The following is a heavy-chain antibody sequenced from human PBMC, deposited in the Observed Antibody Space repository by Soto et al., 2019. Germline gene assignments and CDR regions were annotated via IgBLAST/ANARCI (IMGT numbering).Heavy chain of an antibody. CDR3: ARDKGRQQLGGNYYYITDI. J-gene: IGHJ6*02. CDR1: GGTFSSYT. Sequence: SVKVSCKASGGTFSSYTISWVRQAPGQGLEWMGRIIPILGIANYAQKFQGRVTITADESAGTVYMELRGLRSEDTAVYFCARDKGRQQLGGNYYYITDIWGQGTTVTVSS. CDR2: IIPILGIA. V-gene: IGHV1-69*04. D-gene: IGHD3-3*02.